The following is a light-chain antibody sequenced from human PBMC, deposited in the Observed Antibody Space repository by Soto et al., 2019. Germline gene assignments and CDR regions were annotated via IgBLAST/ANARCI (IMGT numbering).Light chain of an antibody. Sequence: VLTQSPGTLSLSPGERATLSCRASQSVSSSNLAGYQKKPGQAPRVLIYGASTRATGIPDRFSGSGSVTDFTLTISRLEPEDVAVYYCQQYDNSPYTFGQGTNLEIK. J-gene: IGKJ2*01. CDR2: GAS. CDR1: QSVSSSN. V-gene: IGKV3-20*01. CDR3: QQYDNSPYT.